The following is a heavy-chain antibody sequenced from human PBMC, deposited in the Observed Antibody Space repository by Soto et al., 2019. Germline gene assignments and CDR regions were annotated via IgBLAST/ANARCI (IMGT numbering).Heavy chain of an antibody. Sequence: QLPLQESGPGLVKPSETLSLTCTVSGGSISSSSYYWGWIRQPPGKGLEWIGSIYYSGSTYYNPSRKNRVTISVATAKNPFSLKLSPVTAADTAVYYCARLMITFGGVIVIPYYFDYWGQGTLVTVSS. V-gene: IGHV4-39*01. CDR2: IYYSGST. D-gene: IGHD3-16*02. J-gene: IGHJ4*02. CDR1: GGSISSSSYY. CDR3: ARLMITFGGVIVIPYYFDY.